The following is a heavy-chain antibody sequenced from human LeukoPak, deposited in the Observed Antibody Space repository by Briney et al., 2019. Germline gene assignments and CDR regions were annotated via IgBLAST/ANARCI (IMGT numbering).Heavy chain of an antibody. CDR3: ASQGFADYGDYVGSFDY. CDR2: IYHSGST. D-gene: IGHD4-17*01. V-gene: IGHV4-30-2*01. J-gene: IGHJ4*02. CDR1: GGSISSGGYS. Sequence: SETLSLTCAVSGGSISSGGYSWSGIRQPPGEGLEWIGYIYHSGSTYYNPSLKSRVTISVDRYKNQFSLKLSSVTAADTAVYYCASQGFADYGDYVGSFDYWGQGTLVTVSS.